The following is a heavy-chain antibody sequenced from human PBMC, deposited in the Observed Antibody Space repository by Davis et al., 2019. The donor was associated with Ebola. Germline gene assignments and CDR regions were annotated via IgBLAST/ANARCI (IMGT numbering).Heavy chain of an antibody. J-gene: IGHJ4*02. CDR3: ACLGGYFDY. Sequence: SVKVSCKASGYTFTNYYMHWVRQAPGQGLEWMGRIIPILGIANYAQKFQGRVTITADKSTSTAYMELSSLRSEDTAVYYCACLGGYFDYWGQGTLVTVSS. D-gene: IGHD3-10*01. CDR1: GYTFTNYY. V-gene: IGHV1-69*02. CDR2: IIPILGIA.